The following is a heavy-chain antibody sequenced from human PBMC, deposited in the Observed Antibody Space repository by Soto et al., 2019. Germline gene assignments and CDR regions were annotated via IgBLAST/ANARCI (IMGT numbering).Heavy chain of an antibody. CDR3: ARHQSHSSSYVDP. Sequence: QLQLQESGPGLVKPSETLSLTCTVSGGSISSSSYYWGWIRQPPGKGLEWIGSIYYSGSTYYNPSLKGLVTISVDTSKNQFSLQRSSVTAADTAVYYCARHQSHSSSYVDPWGQGTLVTVSS. V-gene: IGHV4-39*01. J-gene: IGHJ5*02. CDR1: GGSISSSSYY. D-gene: IGHD6-13*01. CDR2: IYYSGST.